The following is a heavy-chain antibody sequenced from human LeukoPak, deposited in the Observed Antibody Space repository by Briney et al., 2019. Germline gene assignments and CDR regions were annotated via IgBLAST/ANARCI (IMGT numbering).Heavy chain of an antibody. D-gene: IGHD1-1*01. J-gene: IGHJ4*02. V-gene: IGHV3-13*04. Sequence: GGSLRLSCAASGFSSSSYDMHWVRQATGKGLEWVSGIGVAGNTYYPGSVKGRFTISRENAKNSLYLQMNSLRAGDTAVYYWARRGAGTGGDFYFDYWGQGTLVTVSS. CDR2: IGVAGNT. CDR3: ARRGAGTGGDFYFDY. CDR1: GFSSSSYD.